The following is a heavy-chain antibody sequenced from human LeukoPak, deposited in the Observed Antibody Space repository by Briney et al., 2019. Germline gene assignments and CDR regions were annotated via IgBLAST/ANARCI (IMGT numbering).Heavy chain of an antibody. CDR2: INPSGGST. CDR1: GYTFTSYY. V-gene: IGHV1-46*01. D-gene: IGHD3-10*01. CDR3: ARDLSPYGSGSHFDY. J-gene: IGHJ4*02. Sequence: ASAKVSCKASGYTFTSYYMHWVRQAPGQGLEWMGIINPSGGSTNYAQKLQGRVTMTTDTSTSTAYMELRSLRSDDTAVYYCARDLSPYGSGSHFDYWGQGTLVTVSS.